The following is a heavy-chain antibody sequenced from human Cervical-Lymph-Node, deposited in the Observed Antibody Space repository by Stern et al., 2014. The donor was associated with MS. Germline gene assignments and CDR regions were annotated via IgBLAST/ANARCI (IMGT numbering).Heavy chain of an antibody. CDR2: IFGDDDK. V-gene: IGHV2-5*02. Sequence: QITLKESGPTLVKPTQTLTLTCTFSGLSLTTSAVGVGWIRQPPGKALEWLALIFGDDDKRYSPSLKSRLTITKDTSKSQVVLTMTNMDPVDTATYFCARSVTDYDDVWGTYRKFDYWGQGALVTVPS. J-gene: IGHJ4*02. CDR3: ARSVTDYDDVWGTYRKFDY. D-gene: IGHD3-16*02. CDR1: GLSLTTSAVG.